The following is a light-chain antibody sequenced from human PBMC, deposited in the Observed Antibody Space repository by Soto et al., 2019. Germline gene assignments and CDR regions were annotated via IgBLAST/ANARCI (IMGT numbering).Light chain of an antibody. Sequence: DIQMTQSPSSLSASVGDRVTISCRASQSIRNYVSWYQQKPGTAPKLLIRAASTLQSGLPSRFRGSRSWPDFPLTISSLQIEDFATYFCPQTDSTPQTFGQGTNVEI. CDR3: PQTDSTPQT. V-gene: IGKV1-39*01. J-gene: IGKJ1*01. CDR2: AAS. CDR1: QSIRNY.